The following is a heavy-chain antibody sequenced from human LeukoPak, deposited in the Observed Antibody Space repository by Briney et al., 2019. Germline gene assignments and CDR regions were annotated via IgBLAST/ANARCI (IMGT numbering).Heavy chain of an antibody. CDR1: GGSISSGSYY. CDR2: IYYSGST. CDR3: ARAYGSGSYYVFDY. J-gene: IGHJ4*02. D-gene: IGHD3-10*01. V-gene: IGHV4-61*01. Sequence: SETLSLTCTVSGGSISSGSYYWSWIRQPPGKGLEWIGYIYYSGSTNYNPSLKSRVTISVDTSKNQFSLKLSSVTAADTAVYYCARAYGSGSYYVFDYWGQGTLVTVSS.